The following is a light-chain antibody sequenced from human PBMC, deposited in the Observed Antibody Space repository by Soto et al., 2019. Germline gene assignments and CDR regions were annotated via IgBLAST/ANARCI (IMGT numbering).Light chain of an antibody. Sequence: SYELTQPPSVSVAPGKTARITCGGNNIGSKSVHWYQQKPGQAPVLVIYYDSDRPSGIPARFSGSNSGNTATLTISRVEAWDEADYYCQVWDSSSDHYVFGTGTKVTVL. CDR2: YDS. V-gene: IGLV3-21*04. CDR3: QVWDSSSDHYV. CDR1: NIGSKS. J-gene: IGLJ1*01.